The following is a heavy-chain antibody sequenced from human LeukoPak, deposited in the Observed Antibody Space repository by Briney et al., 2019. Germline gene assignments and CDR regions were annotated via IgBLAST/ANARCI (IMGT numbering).Heavy chain of an antibody. CDR3: ARAGPPQYADY. Sequence: PSETLSLTCTVSGGSISSYYWSWVRQPPGKGLEWIGYIYYSGSTNYNPSLKSRVTMSVDMSKNQFSLRLTSVTAADTAVYYCARAGPPQYADYWGQGTLVTVSS. J-gene: IGHJ4*02. V-gene: IGHV4-59*01. CDR1: GGSISSYY. D-gene: IGHD2-8*01. CDR2: IYYSGST.